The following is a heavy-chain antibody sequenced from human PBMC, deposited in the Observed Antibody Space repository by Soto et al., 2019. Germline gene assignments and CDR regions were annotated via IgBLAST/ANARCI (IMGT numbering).Heavy chain of an antibody. CDR2: IYYSGST. CDR1: GGSISSSSYY. D-gene: IGHD3-10*01. Sequence: SETLSLTCTVSGGSISSSSYYWGWIRQPPGKGLEWIGSIYYSGSTYYNPSLKSRVTISVDTSKNQFSLKLSSVTAADTAVYYCARCMVRGVMDGLWYYYYYMDVWGKGTTVTVSS. CDR3: ARCMVRGVMDGLWYYYYYMDV. V-gene: IGHV4-39*01. J-gene: IGHJ6*03.